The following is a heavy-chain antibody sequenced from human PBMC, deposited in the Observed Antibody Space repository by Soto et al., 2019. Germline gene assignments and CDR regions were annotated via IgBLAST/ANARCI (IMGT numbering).Heavy chain of an antibody. CDR2: MSYSGSS. D-gene: IGHD2-2*01. V-gene: IGHV4-30-2*01. CDR1: GGSISSGGYS. Sequence: QLQLQESGSGLVKPSQTLALTCAVSGGSISSGGYSWTWIRQPPGKGLEWIGYMSYSGSSYYNPSLQSRVTISIDRSKNQFSLKLSSVTAADTAVYYCVRVPDYWGQGILVTVSS. J-gene: IGHJ4*02. CDR3: VRVPDY.